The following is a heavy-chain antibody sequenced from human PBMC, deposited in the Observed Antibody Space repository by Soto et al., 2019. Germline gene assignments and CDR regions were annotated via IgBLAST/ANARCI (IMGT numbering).Heavy chain of an antibody. CDR2: ISSSSSYI. J-gene: IGHJ4*02. CDR3: ASFSGYDHFDY. D-gene: IGHD5-12*01. V-gene: IGHV3-21*01. CDR1: GFTFSSYS. Sequence: EVQLVESGGGLVKPGGSLRLSCAASGFTFSSYSMKWVRQAPGKGLEWVSSISSSSSYIYYADSVKGRFTISRDNAKNSLYLQMNSLRAEDTAVYYCASFSGYDHFDYWGQGTLVTVSS.